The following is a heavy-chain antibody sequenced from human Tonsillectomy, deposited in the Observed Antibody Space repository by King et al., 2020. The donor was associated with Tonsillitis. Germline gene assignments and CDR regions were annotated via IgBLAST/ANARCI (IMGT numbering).Heavy chain of an antibody. CDR1: GDSISSSSYF. CDR3: ARFQLGTADY. CDR2: VYYTGST. J-gene: IGHJ4*02. D-gene: IGHD1-1*01. Sequence: QLQESGPGLVRPSETLSLTCTVSGDSISSSSYFWGWIRQSPERGLEWIGSVYYTGSTYYNPYLESRVTLLVDTSKNQFSLNLTSVTAAATAVYFCARFQLGTADYWGQGTLVTVSS. V-gene: IGHV4-39*01.